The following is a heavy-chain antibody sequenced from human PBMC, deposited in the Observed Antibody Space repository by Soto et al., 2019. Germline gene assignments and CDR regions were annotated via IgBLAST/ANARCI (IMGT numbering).Heavy chain of an antibody. CDR3: AKEGTLGPGYNCLFDS. Sequence: QVQLVESGGGVVQPGGSLRLSCAASAFTFSAYGMHWVRQAPGKGLEWVAVISYDGGNEGYTDSVKGRFTISGDNSKNTLSLQMYSLRPEDTAVYYCAKEGTLGPGYNCLFDSWGQGTLVTVSS. CDR2: ISYDGGNE. D-gene: IGHD5-12*01. J-gene: IGHJ4*02. CDR1: AFTFSAYG. V-gene: IGHV3-30*18.